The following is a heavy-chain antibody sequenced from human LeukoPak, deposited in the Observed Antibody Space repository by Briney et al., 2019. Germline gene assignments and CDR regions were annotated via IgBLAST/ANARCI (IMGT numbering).Heavy chain of an antibody. Sequence: SVKVSCKASGYTFTGYYMHWVRQAPGQGLEWMGWINPNSGGTNYAQKFQGRVTMTRDTSISTAYMELSRLRSDDTTVYYCARWYYDFWSGYQFDYWGQGTLVTVSS. CDR3: ARWYYDFWSGYQFDY. CDR1: GYTFTGYY. J-gene: IGHJ4*02. V-gene: IGHV1-2*02. D-gene: IGHD3-3*01. CDR2: INPNSGGT.